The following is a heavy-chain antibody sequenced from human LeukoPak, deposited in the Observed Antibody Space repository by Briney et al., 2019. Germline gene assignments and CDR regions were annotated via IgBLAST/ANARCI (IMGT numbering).Heavy chain of an antibody. D-gene: IGHD2-8*02. V-gene: IGHV4-34*01. J-gene: IGHJ3*02. CDR2: INYSGNT. CDR3: ARQGPGGRAFDI. CDR1: GESFCAYY. Sequence: PSETLSLTCAVYGESFCAYYWTWIRQPPGKGLEWIGDINYSGNTNYNPSLKSRVTISVDTSKNQFSLKMTSVTAADTAVYYCARQGPGGRAFDIWGQGTTVTVSS.